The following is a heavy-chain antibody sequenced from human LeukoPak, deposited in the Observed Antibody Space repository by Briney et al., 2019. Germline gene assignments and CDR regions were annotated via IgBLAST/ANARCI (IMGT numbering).Heavy chain of an antibody. V-gene: IGHV3-23*01. D-gene: IGHD3-10*01. CDR1: GFTFSSYA. CDR2: ISGSGGST. CDR3: AKDRYESGSYGAYYGMDV. Sequence: AGGSVRLSCAASGFTFSSYAMSWVRQAPGKGLEWVSAISGSGGSTYYADSVKGRFTISRDNSKNTLYLQMNSLRAEDTAVYYCAKDRYESGSYGAYYGMDVWGQGTTVTVSS. J-gene: IGHJ6*02.